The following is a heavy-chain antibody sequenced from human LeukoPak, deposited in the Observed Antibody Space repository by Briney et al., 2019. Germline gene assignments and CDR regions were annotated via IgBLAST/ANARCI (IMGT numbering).Heavy chain of an antibody. V-gene: IGHV3-23*01. CDR3: AKDLEMTTVTYYFDY. Sequence: GGSLTLSCAASAFTFSSYAMSWVRQAPGKGLEWVSGINGSGGSTYSANSVRGRFPISKNNSKNTLYLQMNSLRAEDTAVYYCAKDLEMTTVTYYFDYWGQGTLVTVSS. CDR1: AFTFSSYA. CDR2: INGSGGST. J-gene: IGHJ4*02. D-gene: IGHD4-17*01.